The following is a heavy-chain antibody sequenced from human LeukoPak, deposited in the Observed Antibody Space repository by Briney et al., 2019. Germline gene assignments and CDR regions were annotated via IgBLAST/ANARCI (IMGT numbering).Heavy chain of an antibody. J-gene: IGHJ4*02. CDR1: GFSPDNYA. Sequence: GGSLRLSCAASGFSPDNYAMHWVRQAPGKGLEWVSGIAWNSGNTGFADSVKGRFTISRDNAENSLYLQMNSLRAEDTALYYCAKDMNSYGSGSSYNPWGPFDSWGQGTLVTVSS. CDR3: AKDMNSYGSGSSYNPWGPFDS. V-gene: IGHV3-9*02. CDR2: IAWNSGNT. D-gene: IGHD3-10*01.